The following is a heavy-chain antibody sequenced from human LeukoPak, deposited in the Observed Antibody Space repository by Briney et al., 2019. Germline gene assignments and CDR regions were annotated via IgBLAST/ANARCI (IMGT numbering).Heavy chain of an antibody. V-gene: IGHV3-30*02. CDR2: IRYDGGNK. CDR1: GFTFSSYG. Sequence: GGSLRLSCAASGFTFSSYGMHWVRQAPGKGLEWVAFIRYDGGNKYYADSVKGRFTISRDNSKNTLYLQMNSLRAEDTAVYYCAKDRRIVATRGYFDYWGQGTLVTVSS. D-gene: IGHD5-12*01. CDR3: AKDRRIVATRGYFDY. J-gene: IGHJ4*02.